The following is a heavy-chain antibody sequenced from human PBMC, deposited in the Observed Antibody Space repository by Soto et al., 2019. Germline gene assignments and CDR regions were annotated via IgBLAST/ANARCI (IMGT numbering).Heavy chain of an antibody. J-gene: IGHJ4*02. Sequence: GGSLRLSCAASGFTFDDYAMHWVRQAPGKGLEWVAVISYDGSNKYYADSVKGRFTISRDNSKNTLYLQMNSLRAEDTAVYYCARDRKGGMKYYFHYWGQGTLVTFYS. CDR1: GFTFDDYA. V-gene: IGHV3-30-3*01. CDR3: ARDRKGGMKYYFHY. CDR2: ISYDGSNK.